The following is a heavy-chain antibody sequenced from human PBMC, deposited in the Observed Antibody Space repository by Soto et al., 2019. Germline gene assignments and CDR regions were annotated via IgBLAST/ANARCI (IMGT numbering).Heavy chain of an antibody. D-gene: IGHD3-3*01. Sequence: SETLSLTCAVYGGSFSGYYWSWIRQPPGKGLEWIGEINHSGSTNYNPSLKSRVTISVDTSKNQFSLKLSSVTAADTAVYYCAGGPRITIFGVAYYYYYGMDVWGQGTTVTVS. CDR3: AGGPRITIFGVAYYYYYGMDV. CDR1: GGSFSGYY. V-gene: IGHV4-34*01. J-gene: IGHJ6*02. CDR2: INHSGST.